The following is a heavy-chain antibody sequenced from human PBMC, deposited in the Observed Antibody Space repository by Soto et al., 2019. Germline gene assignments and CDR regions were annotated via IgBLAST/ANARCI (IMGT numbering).Heavy chain of an antibody. D-gene: IGHD4-4*01. CDR1: GFTFNNFA. Sequence: EAQLLESGGDLVQPGGALRHSCAASGFTFNNFAMSWVRQAPGKGLEWVSSISGGGGSTYYADSVKGRFTISRDIPNNMLFLEMTSLRVEDTAVYYCAKRMATVLYGMDVWGQGNTVTDSS. J-gene: IGHJ6*02. V-gene: IGHV3-23*01. CDR3: AKRMATVLYGMDV. CDR2: ISGGGGST.